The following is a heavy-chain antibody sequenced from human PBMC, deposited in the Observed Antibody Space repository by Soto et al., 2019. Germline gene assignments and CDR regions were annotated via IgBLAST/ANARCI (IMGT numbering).Heavy chain of an antibody. Sequence: PGGSLRLSCAASGFTFSSYSMNWVRQAPGKGLEWVSYISSSSSTIYYADSVKGRFTISRDNAKNSLYLQMNSLRDEDTAVYYCARGEMATILIPNWFDPWGQGTLVTVSS. J-gene: IGHJ5*02. V-gene: IGHV3-48*02. CDR1: GFTFSSYS. CDR2: ISSSSSTI. D-gene: IGHD3-16*02. CDR3: ARGEMATILIPNWFDP.